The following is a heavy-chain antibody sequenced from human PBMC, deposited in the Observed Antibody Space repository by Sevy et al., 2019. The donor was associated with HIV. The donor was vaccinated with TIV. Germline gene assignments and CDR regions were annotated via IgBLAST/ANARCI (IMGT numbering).Heavy chain of an antibody. CDR1: GFTFSSYG. V-gene: IGHV3-30*18. Sequence: GGSLRLSCAASGFTFSSYGIHWVRQAPGKGLEWVAVISNDGSNKYHADSVKGRFTISRDNSKNTLYLQMNSLRAEDAAVYYCAKVAGTFWSGYYANPQSYIDYWGQGTLVTVSS. CDR2: ISNDGSNK. J-gene: IGHJ4*02. CDR3: AKVAGTFWSGYYANPQSYIDY. D-gene: IGHD3-3*01.